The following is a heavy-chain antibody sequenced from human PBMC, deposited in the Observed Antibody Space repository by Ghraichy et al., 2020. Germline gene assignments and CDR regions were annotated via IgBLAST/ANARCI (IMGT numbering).Heavy chain of an antibody. CDR3: ARHSQGNDAFEI. CDR1: GGSISSSSYY. CDR2: IYYGGST. J-gene: IGHJ3*02. Sequence: SETLSLTCTVSGGSISSSSYYWGWIRQPPGKGLEWIGSIYYGGSTYHNPSLKSRVTISVDTSKNQFSLKLSSVPAADTAVYYCARHSQGNDAFEIWGQGTMVTVSS. V-gene: IGHV4-39*01.